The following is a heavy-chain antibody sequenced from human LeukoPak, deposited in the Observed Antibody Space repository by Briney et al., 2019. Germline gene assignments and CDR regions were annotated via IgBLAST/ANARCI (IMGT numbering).Heavy chain of an antibody. D-gene: IGHD1-1*01. J-gene: IGHJ6*02. CDR2: ITIGGGRT. V-gene: IGHV3-23*01. Sequence: GGSLRLSCEASGFTFSSYAMAWVRQAPGKGLEWVSSITIGGGRTYYADSVKGRFTISRDNSKNTLSLQMSSLRAEDTAAYYCARETPLRTGTRYYYGMDVWGQGTRSPSP. CDR3: ARETPLRTGTRYYYGMDV. CDR1: GFTFSSYA.